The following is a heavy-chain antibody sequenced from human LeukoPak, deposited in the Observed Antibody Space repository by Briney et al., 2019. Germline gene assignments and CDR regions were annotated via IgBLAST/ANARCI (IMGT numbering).Heavy chain of an antibody. CDR1: GFTFSSTT. CDR2: ITAIDGRT. J-gene: IGHJ4*02. V-gene: IGHV3-23*01. Sequence: GGSLRLPCVASGFTFSSTTMGWVRQAPGRGLEWVSSITAIDGRTYYADSVRGRFIISRDNSKNTVYLQLNSLRAGDTAIYYCTKDRRGPAAGTWYFDSWGQGTLVTVSS. CDR3: TKDRRGPAAGTWYFDS. D-gene: IGHD6-13*01.